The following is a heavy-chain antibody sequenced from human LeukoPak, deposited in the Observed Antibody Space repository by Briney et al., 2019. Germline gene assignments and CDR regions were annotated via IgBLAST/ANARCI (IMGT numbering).Heavy chain of an antibody. Sequence: SETLSLTCTVSGGSISSGGYYWSWIRQHPGKGLEWIGYIYYSGSTYYNPSLKSRVTISVDTSKNQFSLKLSSVTAADTAVYYCARISGSYYNPIYYFDYWGQGTLVTVSS. CDR1: GGSISSGGYY. D-gene: IGHD3-10*01. J-gene: IGHJ4*02. CDR3: ARISGSYYNPIYYFDY. V-gene: IGHV4-31*03. CDR2: IYYSGST.